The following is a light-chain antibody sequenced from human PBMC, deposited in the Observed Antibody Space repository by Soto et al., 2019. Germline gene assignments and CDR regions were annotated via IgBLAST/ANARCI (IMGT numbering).Light chain of an antibody. CDR3: QQCNSWPRT. V-gene: IGKV3-15*01. J-gene: IGKJ1*01. CDR2: DAS. Sequence: EIVMTQSPATLSVSPGESVTLSCRASQSLGGNLAWYQQTPGQAPRLLIYDASTRATGIPARFSGSGSGTEFTLTISSLQSEDFAVYYCQQCNSWPRTFGQGTKV. CDR1: QSLGGN.